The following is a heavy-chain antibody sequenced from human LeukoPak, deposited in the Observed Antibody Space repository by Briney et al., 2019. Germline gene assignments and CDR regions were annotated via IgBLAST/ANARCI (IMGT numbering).Heavy chain of an antibody. CDR3: AREPRGAVAGIFDY. V-gene: IGHV1-69*13. Sequence: ASVKVSSKASGGTFSSYAISWVRQAPGQGLEWMGGIIPIFGTANYAQKFQGRVTITADESTSTAYMELSSLRSEDTAVYYCAREPRGAVAGIFDYWGQGTLVTVSS. CDR1: GGTFSSYA. D-gene: IGHD6-19*01. J-gene: IGHJ4*02. CDR2: IIPIFGTA.